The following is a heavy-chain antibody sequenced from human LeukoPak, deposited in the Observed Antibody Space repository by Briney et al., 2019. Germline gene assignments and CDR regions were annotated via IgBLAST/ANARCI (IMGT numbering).Heavy chain of an antibody. CDR3: AGGSTSAYYYYMDV. CDR1: GGSISSGSYY. V-gene: IGHV4-61*02. CDR2: IYTSGST. J-gene: IGHJ6*03. Sequence: PSETLSLTCTVSGGSISSGSYYWSWIRQPAGKGLEWIGRIYTSGSTNYNPSLESRVTLSIDTSKNQFSLKLSSVTAADTAVYSCAGGSTSAYYYYMDVWGKGTTVTVSS. D-gene: IGHD2-2*01.